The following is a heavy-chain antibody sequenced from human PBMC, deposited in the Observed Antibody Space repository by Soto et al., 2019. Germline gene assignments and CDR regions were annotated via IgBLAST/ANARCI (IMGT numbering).Heavy chain of an antibody. CDR3: ARDKITGLFDY. V-gene: IGHV4-30-2*01. J-gene: IGHJ4*02. CDR1: GGSISSGGYS. D-gene: IGHD2-8*02. Sequence: LSLTCAVSGGSISSGGYSWSWIRQPPGKGLEWIGYIYDSGSTNYNPSLKSRVTISVDTSKNQFSLKLTSVTAADTAVYYCARDKITGLFDYWGQGTLVTVSS. CDR2: IYDSGST.